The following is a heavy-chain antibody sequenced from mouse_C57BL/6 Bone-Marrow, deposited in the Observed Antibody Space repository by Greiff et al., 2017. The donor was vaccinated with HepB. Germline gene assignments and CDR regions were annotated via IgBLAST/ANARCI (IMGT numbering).Heavy chain of an antibody. J-gene: IGHJ3*01. V-gene: IGHV1-59*01. CDR3: ARYYGSSRWFAY. CDR1: GYTFTSYW. Sequence: QVQLQQPGAELVRPGTSVKLSCKASGYTFTSYWMHWVKQRPGQGLEWIGVIDPSDSYTNYNEKFKGKATLTADKSSSTAYMQFSSLTSEDSAIYYCARYYGSSRWFAYWGQGTLVTVSA. D-gene: IGHD1-1*01. CDR2: IDPSDSYT.